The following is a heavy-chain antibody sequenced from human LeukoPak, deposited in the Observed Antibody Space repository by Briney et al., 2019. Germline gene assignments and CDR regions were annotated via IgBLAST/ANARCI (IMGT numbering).Heavy chain of an antibody. J-gene: IGHJ5*02. CDR1: GGSISSYY. CDR3: ARDPGDYGTTGHWFDP. CDR2: IYYSGST. Sequence: SETLSLTCTVSGGSISSYYWSWIRQPPGKGLEWIGYIYYSGSTNYNPSLKSRVTVSVHTSMNQFSLKVSSVTAADAAIYYCARDPGDYGTTGHWFDPWGQGTLVTVSS. V-gene: IGHV4-59*12. D-gene: IGHD4-17*01.